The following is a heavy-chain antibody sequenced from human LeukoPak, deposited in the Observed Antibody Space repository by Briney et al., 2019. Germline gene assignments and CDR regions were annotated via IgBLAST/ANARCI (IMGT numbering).Heavy chain of an antibody. V-gene: IGHV4-38-2*01. D-gene: IGHD2-15*01. J-gene: IGHJ4*02. CDR3: ARCAANYYFDY. CDR1: GYSISSGYY. Sequence: PSETLSLTCAVSGYSISSGYYWCWIRQPPGKGLEWIGSIYHSGSTYYNPSLKSRVTISVDTSKNQFSLKLSSVTAADTAVYYCARCAANYYFDYWGQGTLVTVSS. CDR2: IYHSGST.